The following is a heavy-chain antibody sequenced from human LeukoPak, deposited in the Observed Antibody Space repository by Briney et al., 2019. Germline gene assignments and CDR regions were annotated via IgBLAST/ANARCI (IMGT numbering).Heavy chain of an antibody. V-gene: IGHV4-59*01. CDR1: GGSISSYY. Sequence: PSETLSLTCTVSGGSISSYYWSWTRQPPGKGLEWIGYIYYSGSTNYNPSLKSRVTISVDTSKNQFSLKLSSVTAADTAVYYCARARGDGYNFWHDYWGQGTLVTVSS. CDR3: ARARGDGYNFWHDY. D-gene: IGHD5-24*01. J-gene: IGHJ4*02. CDR2: IYYSGST.